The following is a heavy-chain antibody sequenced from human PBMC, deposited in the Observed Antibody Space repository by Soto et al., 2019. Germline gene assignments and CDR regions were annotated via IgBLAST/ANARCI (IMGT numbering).Heavy chain of an antibody. CDR2: INPNGDTT. CDR1: GYTFSNYY. CDR3: TTSGNPHVVDS. V-gene: IGHV1-46*01. Sequence: ASVKVSCKASGYTFSNYYIHCVRQAPGQGLEWMGGINPNGDTTYYAQKFLGRLTVTRDTSTSTVYMELSSLSSGDTAVYFCTTSGNPHVVDSWGQGTLVTVSS. J-gene: IGHJ4*02.